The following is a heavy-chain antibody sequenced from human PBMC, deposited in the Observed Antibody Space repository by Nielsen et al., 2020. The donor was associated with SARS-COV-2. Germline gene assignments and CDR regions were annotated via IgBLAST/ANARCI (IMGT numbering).Heavy chain of an antibody. CDR3: ARAGWFGELGPGY. CDR1: GFTVSSSY. V-gene: IGHV3-66*01. J-gene: IGHJ4*02. D-gene: IGHD3-10*01. Sequence: GESLKISCAASGFTVSSSYMSWVRQAPGKGLEWVSLIYSGGSTYYADSVKGRFTISRDSSKNTLYLQMDSLRAEDTAVYYCARAGWFGELGPGYWGQGTLVTVSS. CDR2: IYSGGST.